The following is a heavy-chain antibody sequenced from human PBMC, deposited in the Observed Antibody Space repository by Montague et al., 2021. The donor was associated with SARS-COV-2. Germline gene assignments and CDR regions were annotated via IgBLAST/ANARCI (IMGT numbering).Heavy chain of an antibody. D-gene: IGHD2-2*01. Sequence: SETLSLTCTVSGGSIRSPDYYWGWMRQSPGMGLDGIRSICYAGYSYYYLSLRSSVSLYMATSKIPFSLSLNSVTAADTAVYFCASQLPSYCSTSKCEPYYFDVWGQGALVTVSS. V-gene: IGHV4-39*02. CDR3: ASQLPSYCSTSKCEPYYFDV. CDR1: GGSIRSPDYY. J-gene: IGHJ4*02. CDR2: ICYAGYS.